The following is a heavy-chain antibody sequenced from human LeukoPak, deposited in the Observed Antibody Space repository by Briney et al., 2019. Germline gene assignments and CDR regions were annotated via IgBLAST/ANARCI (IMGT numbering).Heavy chain of an antibody. D-gene: IGHD6-13*01. Sequence: SETLSLTCTVSGGSISSGGYYWGWIRQHPGKGLEWIGYIYYSGSTYYNPSLKSRVTISVDTSKNQFSLKLSSVTAADTAVYYCARAAGIAAAGTYFQHWGQGTLVTVSS. CDR3: ARAAGIAAAGTYFQH. CDR2: IYYSGST. CDR1: GGSISSGGYY. V-gene: IGHV4-31*03. J-gene: IGHJ1*01.